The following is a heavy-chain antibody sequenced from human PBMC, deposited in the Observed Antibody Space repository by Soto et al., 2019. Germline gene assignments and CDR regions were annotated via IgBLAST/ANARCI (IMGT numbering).Heavy chain of an antibody. D-gene: IGHD3-10*01. J-gene: IGHJ6*02. V-gene: IGHV1-2*04. CDR1: GYTFTGDY. Sequence: ASVKVSCKASGYTFTGDYMHWVRQAPGQGLEWMGWINPNSGGTNYAQKFQGWVTMTRDTSISTAYMELSRLRSDDTTVYYCAREEGSLWFGELLYAPPAYGMDVWGQGTTVTV. CDR3: AREEGSLWFGELLYAPPAYGMDV. CDR2: INPNSGGT.